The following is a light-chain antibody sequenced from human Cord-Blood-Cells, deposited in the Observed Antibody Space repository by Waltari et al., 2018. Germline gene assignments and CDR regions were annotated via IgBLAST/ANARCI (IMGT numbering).Light chain of an antibody. Sequence: EIVLTQSPATLSLVPGERATLSCRASQSVSSYLAWYQQKPGQAPRLLIYDASNRATGIPARFSGSGSGTDFTLTISSLEPEDFAVYYCQQRSNWPLTFGGGTKVEIK. J-gene: IGKJ4*01. CDR3: QQRSNWPLT. CDR1: QSVSSY. V-gene: IGKV3-11*01. CDR2: DAS.